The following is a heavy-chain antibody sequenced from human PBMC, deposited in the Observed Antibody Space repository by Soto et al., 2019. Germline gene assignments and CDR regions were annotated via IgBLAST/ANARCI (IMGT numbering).Heavy chain of an antibody. J-gene: IGHJ4*02. D-gene: IGHD1-26*01. Sequence: VGSLRLSCAVSGFICSSYDMSWVREAPGKGLEWVSTILFGGSTHYEDSVKGRFTISRDTSKNTVYLQMSSLRADDTALYYCAKDISGNYYDFDYWGQGTLVTVSS. CDR2: ILFGGST. CDR3: AKDISGNYYDFDY. CDR1: GFICSSYD. V-gene: IGHV3-23*01.